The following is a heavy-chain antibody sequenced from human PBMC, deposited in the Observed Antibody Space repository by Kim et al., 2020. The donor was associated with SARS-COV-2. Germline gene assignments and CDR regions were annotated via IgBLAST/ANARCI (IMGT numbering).Heavy chain of an antibody. V-gene: IGHV1-69*13. CDR1: GGTFSSYA. CDR3: ARDALDTAMANYYYYGMDV. Sequence: ASVKVSCKASGGTFSSYAISWVRQAPGQGLEWMGGIIPIFGTANYAQKFQGRVTITADESTSTAYMELSSLRSEDTAVYYCARDALDTAMANYYYYGMDVWGQGTTVTVSS. D-gene: IGHD5-18*01. J-gene: IGHJ6*02. CDR2: IIPIFGTA.